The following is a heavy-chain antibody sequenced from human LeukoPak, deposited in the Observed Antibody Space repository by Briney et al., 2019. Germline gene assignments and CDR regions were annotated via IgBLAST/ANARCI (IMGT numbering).Heavy chain of an antibody. CDR1: GGTFSSYA. CDR2: IIPIFGTA. Sequence: SVKVSCKASGGTFSSYAISWVRQAPGQGLEWVGGIIPIFGTANYAQKFQGRVTITADKSTSTAYMELGSLRSEDTAVYYCAAGRDIVLVPAGKSPVGEIWGQGTLVTVSA. J-gene: IGHJ4*02. CDR3: AAGRDIVLVPAGKSPVGEI. D-gene: IGHD2-2*01. V-gene: IGHV1-69*06.